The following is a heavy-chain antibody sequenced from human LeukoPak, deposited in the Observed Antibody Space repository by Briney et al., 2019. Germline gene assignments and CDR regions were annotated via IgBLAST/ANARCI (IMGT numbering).Heavy chain of an antibody. Sequence: ASVKVSCKASGGTFSSYAISWVRQAPGQGLEWMGGIIPIFGTANYAQKFQGRVTITADESTSTAYMELSSLRAEDTAVYYCARGEIYSYGSGPGAYWGQGTLVTVSS. J-gene: IGHJ4*02. D-gene: IGHD5-18*01. CDR3: ARGEIYSYGSGPGAY. CDR2: IIPIFGTA. V-gene: IGHV1-69*13. CDR1: GGTFSSYA.